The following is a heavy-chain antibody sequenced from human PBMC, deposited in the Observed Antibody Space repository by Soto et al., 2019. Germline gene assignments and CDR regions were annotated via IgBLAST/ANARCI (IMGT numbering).Heavy chain of an antibody. J-gene: IGHJ6*02. CDR2: ISDSGSGP. CDR3: AKSSLGDHYGMDV. V-gene: IGHV3-23*01. Sequence: EVQLLESGGGLVQPGGSLRLSCSASGFTFSSFAMTWVRQAPGKGLEWVSVISDSGSGPYYADSVKGRFTISRDNSKNTLYMQMNSLRVEDTAIYYCAKSSLGDHYGMDVWGQGTTVTVSS. D-gene: IGHD6-6*01. CDR1: GFTFSSFA.